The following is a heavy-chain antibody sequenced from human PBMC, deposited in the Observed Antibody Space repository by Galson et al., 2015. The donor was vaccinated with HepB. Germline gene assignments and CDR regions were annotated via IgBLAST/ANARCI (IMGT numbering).Heavy chain of an antibody. D-gene: IGHD4/OR15-4a*01. CDR3: AKVSVPDPYDYGDEPFDS. J-gene: IGHJ5*01. V-gene: IGHV3-23*01. Sequence: SLRLSCAASGFTFSSYAMSWVRQAPGKGLEWVSAISGSDGSTDYADSVKGRFTISRDNSKNTLFLQMNSLRAEDTAVYYCAKVSVPDPYDYGDEPFDSWGQGALVTVAS. CDR2: ISGSDGST. CDR1: GFTFSSYA.